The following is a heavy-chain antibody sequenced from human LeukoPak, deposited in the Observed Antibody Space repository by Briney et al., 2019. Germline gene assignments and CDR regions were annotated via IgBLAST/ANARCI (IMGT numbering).Heavy chain of an antibody. V-gene: IGHV3-23*01. CDR2: ISDSGGST. D-gene: IGHD3-3*01. CDR3: AKANSITIFGVISPVDY. Sequence: QAGGSLRLSCAASGFTFSSYGMSWVRQAPRKGLEWVSTISDSGGSTYYADSVKGRFTLSRDNSKNTLYLQMNSLRAEDTAVYYCAKANSITIFGVISPVDYWGQGTLVTVSS. CDR1: GFTFSSYG. J-gene: IGHJ4*02.